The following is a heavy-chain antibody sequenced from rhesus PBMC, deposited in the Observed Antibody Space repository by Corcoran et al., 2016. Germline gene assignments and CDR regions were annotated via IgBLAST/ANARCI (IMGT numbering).Heavy chain of an antibody. D-gene: IGHD4-29*01. CDR3: ARGSYGSSYFDQ. CDR2: IYSNTEST. V-gene: IGHV4S12*01. Sequence: QVQLQESGPGLVKPSETLSLTCALSGGPISSSNWWSWIRQPPGKGLEWIGGIYSNTESTNYHPSLKNRVTISKDTSKNQFSLKLSSVTAADTAVYYCARGSYGSSYFDQWGQGVLVTVSS. J-gene: IGHJ4*01. CDR1: GGPISSSNW.